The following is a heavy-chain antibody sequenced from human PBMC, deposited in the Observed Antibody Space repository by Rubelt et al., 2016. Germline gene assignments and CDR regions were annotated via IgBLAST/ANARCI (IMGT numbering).Heavy chain of an antibody. CDR3: ARFAIGGHSSGYLFDY. D-gene: IGHD3-22*01. J-gene: IGHJ4*02. CDR2: INPNSGGT. CDR1: GYTFTGYY. V-gene: IGHV1-2*02. Sequence: QVQLVQSGAEVKKPGASVKVSGKASGYTFTGYYMHWVRQAPGQGLEWMGWINPNSGGTNYAQKFQGRVTMTRDTSISTAYMELSRLRSDDTAVYYCARFAIGGHSSGYLFDYWGQGTLVTVSS.